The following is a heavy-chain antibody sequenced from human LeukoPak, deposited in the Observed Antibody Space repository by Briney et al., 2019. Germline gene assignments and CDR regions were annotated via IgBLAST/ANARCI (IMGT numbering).Heavy chain of an antibody. CDR1: GFTVSNNY. J-gene: IGHJ4*02. V-gene: IGHV3-53*01. CDR2: IYSGGRT. CDR3: ARATLDN. Sequence: SGGSLRLSCAASGFTVSNNYISWARQAPGKGLEWVSVIYSGGRTSYADSVKARFTISRDNSKNTVYLQMNSLRADDTAVYYCARATLDNWGQGTLVTVSS.